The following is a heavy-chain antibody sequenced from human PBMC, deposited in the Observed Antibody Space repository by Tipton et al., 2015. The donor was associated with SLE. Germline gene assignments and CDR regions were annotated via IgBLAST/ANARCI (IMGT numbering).Heavy chain of an antibody. D-gene: IGHD3-22*01. CDR1: GFTFSSYE. CDR2: ISSSGSTI. Sequence: SLRLSCAASGFTFSSYEMNWVRQAPGKGLEWVSYISSSGSTIYYADSVKGRFTISRDNAKNSLYLQMNSLRAEDTAVYYCARDTSSYYDSSGYPFDYWGQGTLVTVSS. J-gene: IGHJ4*02. V-gene: IGHV3-48*03. CDR3: ARDTSSYYDSSGYPFDY.